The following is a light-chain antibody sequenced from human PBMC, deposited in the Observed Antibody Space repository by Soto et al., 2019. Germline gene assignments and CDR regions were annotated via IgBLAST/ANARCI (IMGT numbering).Light chain of an antibody. CDR3: QSYNDWPFT. V-gene: IGKV3-15*01. CDR2: VAS. J-gene: IGKJ2*01. Sequence: EIVMTQSPATLSVSPGERVTLSCRASESLTTYLAWYQQKPGQAPRLLIYVASTKATGILARFSGSGSATDFTLTISSLQSEDFAVYYCQSYNDWPFTFGQGTKLEI. CDR1: ESLTTY.